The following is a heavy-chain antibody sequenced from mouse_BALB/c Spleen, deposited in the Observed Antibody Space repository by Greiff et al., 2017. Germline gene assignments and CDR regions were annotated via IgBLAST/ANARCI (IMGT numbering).Heavy chain of an antibody. CDR2: IYPGNGDT. CDR1: GYTFTSYN. D-gene: IGHD1-2*01. CDR3: ARDDTTAPMDY. J-gene: IGHJ4*01. Sequence: LQQSGPELVKPGASVKMSCKASGYTFTSYNMHWVKQTPGQGLEWIGAIYPGNGDTSYNQKFKGKATLTADKSSSTAYMQLSSLTSEDSAVYYCARDDTTAPMDYWGQGTSVTVSS. V-gene: IGHV1-12*01.